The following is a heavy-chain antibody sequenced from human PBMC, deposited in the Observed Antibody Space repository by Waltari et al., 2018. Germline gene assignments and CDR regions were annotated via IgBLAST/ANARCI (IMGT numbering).Heavy chain of an antibody. Sequence: QLQLQESGSGLVKPSQTLSLTCAVSGGSISSGGYSWSWIRQPPGKGLEWIGYIYHSGSTYYNPSLKSRVTISVDRSKNQFSLKLSSVTAADTAVYYCARHNGNEKGGWFDPWGQGTLVTVSS. CDR2: IYHSGST. CDR1: GGSISSGGYS. D-gene: IGHD1-20*01. J-gene: IGHJ5*02. V-gene: IGHV4-30-2*01. CDR3: ARHNGNEKGGWFDP.